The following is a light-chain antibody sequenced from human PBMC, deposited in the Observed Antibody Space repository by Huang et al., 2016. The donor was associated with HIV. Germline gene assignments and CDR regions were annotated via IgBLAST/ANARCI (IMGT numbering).Light chain of an antibody. J-gene: IGKJ4*01. Sequence: EIVLTQSPATLSLSPGESATISCSASQGLANFLAWYQQKPGKAPRLLIYDASNRATGIPARFSGSGSGTDFTLTISSLEPEDFAVYYCQQRGNWQLTFGGGTKVEIK. V-gene: IGKV3-11*01. CDR1: QGLANF. CDR2: DAS. CDR3: QQRGNWQLT.